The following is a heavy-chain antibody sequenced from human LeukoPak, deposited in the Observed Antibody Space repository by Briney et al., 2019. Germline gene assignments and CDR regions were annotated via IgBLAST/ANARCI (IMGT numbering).Heavy chain of an antibody. CDR3: TRGLRYNWNYGGGNIDY. CDR2: INHSGST. CDR1: GGSFSGYY. J-gene: IGHJ4*02. D-gene: IGHD1-7*01. V-gene: IGHV4-34*01. Sequence: SETLSLTCAVYGGSFSGYYWSWIRQPPGKGLEWIGEINHSGSTNYNPSLKSRVTISVDTSKNQFSLKLSSVTAADTAVYYCTRGLRYNWNYGGGNIDYWGQGTLVTVSS.